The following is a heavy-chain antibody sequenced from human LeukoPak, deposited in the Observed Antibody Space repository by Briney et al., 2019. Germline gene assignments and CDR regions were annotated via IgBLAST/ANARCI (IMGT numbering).Heavy chain of an antibody. CDR1: IFTFSSYA. CDR2: ISYDGSNK. Sequence: PGRSLRLSCAASIFTFSSYAMHWVRQAPGKGLEWVAVISYDGSNKYYADSVKGRFTISRDNSKNTLYLQMNSLRAEDTAVYYCARGGLYSSGWYRVDYWGQGTRVTVSS. D-gene: IGHD6-19*01. CDR3: ARGGLYSSGWYRVDY. J-gene: IGHJ4*02. V-gene: IGHV3-30*14.